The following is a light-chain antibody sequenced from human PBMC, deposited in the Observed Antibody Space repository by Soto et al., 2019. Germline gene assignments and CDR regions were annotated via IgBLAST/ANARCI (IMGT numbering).Light chain of an antibody. CDR3: QQYDKYST. J-gene: IGKJ1*01. CDR2: DAS. Sequence: IQMTQSPSTLSASVGDTVTITCRASQSISVSLAWYQQKPGKAPHLLIYDASTLQGGVPSRFSGSGSGTEFTLTVTSLQPEDFATYFCQQYDKYSTXGHGTKVDIK. CDR1: QSISVS. V-gene: IGKV1-5*01.